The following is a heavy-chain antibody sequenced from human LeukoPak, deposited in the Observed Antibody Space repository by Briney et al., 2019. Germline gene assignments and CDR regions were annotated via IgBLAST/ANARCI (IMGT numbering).Heavy chain of an antibody. Sequence: GSLRLSCAASGFTFSSYEMNWVRQAPGKGLGWVSYISSSGSTIYYADSVKGRFTISRDNAKNSLYLQMNSLRAEDTAVYYCAREDVLTGYYWFDPWGQGTLVTVSS. J-gene: IGHJ5*02. CDR2: ISSSGSTI. CDR1: GFTFSSYE. CDR3: AREDVLTGYYWFDP. D-gene: IGHD3-9*01. V-gene: IGHV3-48*03.